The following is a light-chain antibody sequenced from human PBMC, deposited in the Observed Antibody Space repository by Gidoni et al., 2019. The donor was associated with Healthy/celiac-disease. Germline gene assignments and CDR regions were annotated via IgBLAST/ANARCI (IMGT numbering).Light chain of an antibody. Sequence: EIVLTQSPATLSLSPGERATLSCRASQSVSSYLAWYQQKPGQAPRLLIYDASNGATGIPARFSGSGSGTDFTLTSSSLEPEDFAVYYCQQRSNWITFGQGTRLEIK. V-gene: IGKV3-11*01. CDR2: DAS. CDR1: QSVSSY. J-gene: IGKJ5*01. CDR3: QQRSNWIT.